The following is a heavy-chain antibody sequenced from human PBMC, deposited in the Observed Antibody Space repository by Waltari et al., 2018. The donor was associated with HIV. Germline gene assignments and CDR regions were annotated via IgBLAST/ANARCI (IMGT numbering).Heavy chain of an antibody. CDR2: INTKSGIT. CDR3: ARLPTLLYSWNDG. D-gene: IGHD2-21*01. V-gene: IGHV1-2*06. CDR1: GYPFTGSY. Sequence: QPVQSRTEVTKPGAPVTVSCTASGYPFTGSYIYWVRQAPGQGLEWMGRINTKSGITDDAQKWQGRVTMTRDTSISTAYFEVSRLTSDDTAVYYCARLPTLLYSWNDGWGQGTLVIGSS. J-gene: IGHJ3*01.